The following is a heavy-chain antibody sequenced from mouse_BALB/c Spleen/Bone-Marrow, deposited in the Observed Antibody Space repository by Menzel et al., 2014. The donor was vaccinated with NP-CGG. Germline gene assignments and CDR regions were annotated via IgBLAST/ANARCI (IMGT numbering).Heavy chain of an antibody. CDR2: INPSSGYT. CDR1: GYTFTSYT. J-gene: IGHJ3*01. V-gene: IGHV1-4*01. Sequence: QVHVKQSGAELARPGASVKMSCKASGYTFTSYTMHWVKPRPGQGLEWIGYINPSSGYTNYNQKFKDKATLTADKSSSTAYMQLSSLTSEDSAVYYCARRFAYWGQGTLVTVSA. CDR3: ARRFAY.